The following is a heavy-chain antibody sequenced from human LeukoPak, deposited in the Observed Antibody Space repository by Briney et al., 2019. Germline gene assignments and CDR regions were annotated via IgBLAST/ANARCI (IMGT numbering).Heavy chain of an antibody. CDR1: GYTFTSYG. CDR3: ARASVDSSGYFFGGPLRSFDY. V-gene: IGHV1-18*01. CDR2: ISAYNGNT. D-gene: IGHD3-22*01. J-gene: IGHJ4*02. Sequence: ASVTVSCKASGYTFTSYGISWVRQAPGQGLEWMGWISAYNGNTNYAQKLQGRVTMTTDTSTSTAYMELRSLRSDDTAVYYCARASVDSSGYFFGGPLRSFDYWGQGTLVTVSS.